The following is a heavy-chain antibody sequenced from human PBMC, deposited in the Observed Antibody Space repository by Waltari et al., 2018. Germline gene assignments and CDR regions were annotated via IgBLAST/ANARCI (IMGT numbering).Heavy chain of an antibody. CDR1: GVSITSNRPS. D-gene: IGHD5-12*01. CDR3: ATYIGASVGTAAFDV. V-gene: IGHV4-39*05. Sequence: QLQLQESGPRLARPSDPPYPLCRLSGVSITSNRPSWAWIRQSPGQGLEWIGTVSYSGTTYISPSLKSRVSVSRDTSKNQVSLILGSVTAADMAVYYCATYIGASVGTAAFDVWGQGTMVTVSS. CDR2: VSYSGTT. J-gene: IGHJ3*01.